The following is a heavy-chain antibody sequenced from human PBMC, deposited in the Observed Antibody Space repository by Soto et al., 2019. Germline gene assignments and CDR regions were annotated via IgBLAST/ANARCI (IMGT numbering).Heavy chain of an antibody. Sequence: QVQLVQSGAEVKKPGASVKVSCKASGYTFTSYYIHWVRQAPGQGLEWMGLINPSGGRTRYVQKFQGRVTMTRDTSTSTVYMELSSLRSEDTAVYYCARVDGQLVHILGYGMDVWGQGTTVTVSS. CDR2: INPSGGRT. V-gene: IGHV1-46*01. CDR3: ARVDGQLVHILGYGMDV. CDR1: GYTFTSYY. D-gene: IGHD6-6*01. J-gene: IGHJ6*02.